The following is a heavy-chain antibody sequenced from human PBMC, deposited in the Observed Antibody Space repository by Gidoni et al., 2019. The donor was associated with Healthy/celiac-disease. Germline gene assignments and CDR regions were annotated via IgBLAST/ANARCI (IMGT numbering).Heavy chain of an antibody. D-gene: IGHD5-12*01. J-gene: IGHJ6*02. V-gene: IGHV3-53*01. CDR1: GFTVSSNY. CDR2: IYSGGST. Sequence: EVQLVESGGGLIQPGGSLRLSCAASGFTVSSNYMSWVRQAPGKGLEWVSVIYSGGSTYYADSVKGRFTISRDNSKNTLYLQMNSLRAEDTAVYYCARDRRGYSGYDWDPLGDYYYYGMDVWGQGTTVTVSS. CDR3: ARDRRGYSGYDWDPLGDYYYYGMDV.